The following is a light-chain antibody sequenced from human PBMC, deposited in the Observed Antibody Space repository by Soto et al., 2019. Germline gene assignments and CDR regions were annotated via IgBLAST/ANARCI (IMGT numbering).Light chain of an antibody. Sequence: QPASVSGSPGQSITISCTGTSSDVGSHNFVSWYQQRPGKAPKLMIFEVTKRPSGVSSRFSASKSGNTASLTISGVQAEDEADYYCCSYAGTTTWVFGGGTQLTVL. J-gene: IGLJ3*02. CDR1: SSDVGSHNF. V-gene: IGLV2-23*02. CDR2: EVT. CDR3: CSYAGTTTWV.